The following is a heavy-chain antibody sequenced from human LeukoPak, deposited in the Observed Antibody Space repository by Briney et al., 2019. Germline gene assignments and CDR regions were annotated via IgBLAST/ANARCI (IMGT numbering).Heavy chain of an antibody. V-gene: IGHV3-21*01. CDR3: ARVRPGITGKWYFDF. J-gene: IGHJ2*01. D-gene: IGHD1-1*01. Sequence: GGSLRLSCAASGFTFSSYAMKWVRQAPGKGPEWVSYVSTSSSYIYYADSVKGRFIISRDNAKNSLYLQMDSLRAEDTAVYYCARVRPGITGKWYFDFWGRGTLVTVSS. CDR1: GFTFSSYA. CDR2: VSTSSSYI.